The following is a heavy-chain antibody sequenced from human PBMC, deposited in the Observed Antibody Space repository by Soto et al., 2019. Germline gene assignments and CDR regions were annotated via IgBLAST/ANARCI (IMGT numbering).Heavy chain of an antibody. CDR3: ARGYEHSGYGLTFDY. D-gene: IGHD5-12*01. V-gene: IGHV1-18*01. CDR1: GYTFTSYG. CDR2: ISAYNGNT. J-gene: IGHJ4*02. Sequence: GASVKVSCKASGYTFTSYGISWVRQAPGQGLEWMGWISAYNGNTNYAQKLQGRVTMTTDTSTSTAYMELRSLRSDDTAVYYCARGYEHSGYGLTFDYWGQGTLVTVSS.